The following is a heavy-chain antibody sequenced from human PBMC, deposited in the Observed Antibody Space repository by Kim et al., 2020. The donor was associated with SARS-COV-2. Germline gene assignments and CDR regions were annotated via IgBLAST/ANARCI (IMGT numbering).Heavy chain of an antibody. CDR3: ARLPIVVVPAAPYNWFDP. D-gene: IGHD2-2*01. CDR2: IIPIFGTA. V-gene: IGHV1-69*13. Sequence: SVKVSCKASGGTFSSYAISWVRQAPGQGLEWMGGIIPIFGTANYAQKFQGRVTITADESTGTAYMELSSLRSEDTAVYYCARLPIVVVPAAPYNWFDPWGQGTLVTVSS. J-gene: IGHJ5*02. CDR1: GGTFSSYA.